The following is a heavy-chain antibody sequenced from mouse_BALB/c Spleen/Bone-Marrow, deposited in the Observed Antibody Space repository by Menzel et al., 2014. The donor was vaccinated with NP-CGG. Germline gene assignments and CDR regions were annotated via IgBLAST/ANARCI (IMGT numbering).Heavy chain of an antibody. D-gene: IGHD1-2*01. CDR3: VRSRLRDWYFDA. J-gene: IGHJ1*01. Sequence: QVQLQQSGVELVKPGASVKLSCKASGNTFTSYDINWVRQRPEQGLEWIGWIFPGDSTTKYNEKFKGKATLSTGKSSSTVHMQLSRLTSEDSAVYFCVRSRLRDWYFDAWGAGTTVTISS. CDR1: GNTFTSYD. CDR2: IFPGDSTT. V-gene: IGHV1-85*01.